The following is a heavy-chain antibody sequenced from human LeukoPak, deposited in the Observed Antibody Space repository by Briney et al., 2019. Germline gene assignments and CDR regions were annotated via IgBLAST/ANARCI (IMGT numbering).Heavy chain of an antibody. CDR3: ASAPADGSGYYNFDQ. V-gene: IGHV3-13*01. Sequence: GRFTISRENAKNSLYLQMNSLRAEDTAVYYCASAPADGSGYYNFDQWGQGTLVTVSS. J-gene: IGHJ4*02. D-gene: IGHD3-22*01.